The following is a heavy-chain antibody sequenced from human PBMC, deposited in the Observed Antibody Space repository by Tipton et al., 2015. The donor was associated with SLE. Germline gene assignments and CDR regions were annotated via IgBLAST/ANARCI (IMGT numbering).Heavy chain of an antibody. CDR2: SASGRST. D-gene: IGHD6-6*01. Sequence: QLVQSGGGLVQPGGSLRLSCAASGFIVNNIYMNWVRQAPGKGLEWVSAISASGRSTYYTDSVKGRFTITRDNSRNTATLQMNSLRADDTAVYYCACRLDDFDIWGQGTMVTVSS. CDR1: GFIVNNIY. V-gene: IGHV3-53*01. J-gene: IGHJ3*02. CDR3: ACRLDDFDI.